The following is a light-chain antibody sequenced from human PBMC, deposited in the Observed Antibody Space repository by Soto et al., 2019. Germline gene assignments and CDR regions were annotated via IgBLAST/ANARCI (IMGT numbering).Light chain of an antibody. J-gene: IGKJ4*02. CDR3: QQYGGSPRT. CDR2: DAS. Sequence: EIVLTQSPGTLSLSPGERATLSCRASQSVSANYLVWYQQKRGQAPRLLIYDASNRATGIQDRFSGSGSGTEFTLTISRLEPEDCAVYYCQQYGGSPRTFGEGTKVEIK. V-gene: IGKV3-20*01. CDR1: QSVSANY.